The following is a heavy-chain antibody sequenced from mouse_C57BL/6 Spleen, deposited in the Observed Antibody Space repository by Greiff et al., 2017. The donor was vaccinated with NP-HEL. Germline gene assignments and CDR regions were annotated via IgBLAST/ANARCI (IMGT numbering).Heavy chain of an antibody. CDR1: GYTFTSYW. J-gene: IGHJ3*01. CDR3: ARGGGSSPFAY. D-gene: IGHD1-1*01. CDR2: IDPSDSYT. Sequence: VQLQQSGAELVKPGASVKLSCKASGYTFTSYWKQWVKQRPGQGLEWIGEIDPSDSYTNYNQKFKGKATLTVDTSSSTAYMQLSSLTSEDSAVYYCARGGGSSPFAYWGQGTLVTVSA. V-gene: IGHV1-50*01.